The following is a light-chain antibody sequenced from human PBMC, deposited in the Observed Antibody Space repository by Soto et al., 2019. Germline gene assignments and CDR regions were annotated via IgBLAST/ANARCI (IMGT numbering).Light chain of an antibody. CDR3: QSYDSSLSGSV. Sequence: QSVRTQPPSVSGAPGQRVTISCTGSSSNNGAGYDVHWYQQLPGTAPKLLIYSNNNRPSGVPDRFSGSKSGTSASLAITGLQAEDEADYYCQSYDSSLSGSVFGGGTKLTVL. CDR2: SNN. J-gene: IGLJ2*01. V-gene: IGLV1-40*01. CDR1: SSNNGAGYD.